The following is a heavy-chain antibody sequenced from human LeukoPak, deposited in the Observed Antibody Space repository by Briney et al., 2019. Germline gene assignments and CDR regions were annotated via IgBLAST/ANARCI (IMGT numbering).Heavy chain of an antibody. J-gene: IGHJ3*02. CDR3: AREARESQGAFDI. Sequence: GASVKVSCKASGGTFSSYAISWVRQAPGQGLEWMGGIIPIFGTANYAQKFQGRVTITADESTSTAYMELRSLRSDDTAVYYCAREARESQGAFDIWGQGTVVTVSS. V-gene: IGHV1-69*13. CDR2: IIPIFGTA. CDR1: GGTFSSYA.